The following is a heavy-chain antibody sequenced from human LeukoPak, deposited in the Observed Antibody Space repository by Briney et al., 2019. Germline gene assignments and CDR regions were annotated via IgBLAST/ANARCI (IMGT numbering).Heavy chain of an antibody. D-gene: IGHD4-17*01. CDR1: GGSISSSY. Sequence: PSETLSLTCTVSGGSISSSYWSWIRQPPGRGLEWIGYIYYTGKTNYNPSLTSRATISVDTSKNQFSLKLSSVTAADTAVYYCARTKPKDYGDYFDYWGQGTLVTVSS. V-gene: IGHV4-59*08. CDR2: IYYTGKT. CDR3: ARTKPKDYGDYFDY. J-gene: IGHJ4*02.